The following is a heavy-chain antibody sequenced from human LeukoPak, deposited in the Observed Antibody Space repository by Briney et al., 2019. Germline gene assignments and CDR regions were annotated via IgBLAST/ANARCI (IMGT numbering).Heavy chain of an antibody. CDR2: IYYSGST. D-gene: IGHD3-3*01. J-gene: IGHJ5*02. CDR3: AREGGVKYDFWSGPRWFDP. V-gene: IGHV4-31*11. CDR1: GGSFSGYY. Sequence: SSETLSLTCAVYGGSFSGYYWSWIRQHPGKGLEWIGYIYYSGSTYYNPSLKSRVTISVDTSKNQFSLKLSSVTAADTAVYYRAREGGVKYDFWSGPRWFDPWGQGTLVTVSS.